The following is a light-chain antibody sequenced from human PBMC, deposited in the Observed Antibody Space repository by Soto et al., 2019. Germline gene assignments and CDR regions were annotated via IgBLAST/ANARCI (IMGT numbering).Light chain of an antibody. J-gene: IGKJ2*01. CDR3: QHSYTAPPFT. CDR1: QNINNY. V-gene: IGKV1-39*01. Sequence: DIQMTQSPSSLSASVGASVTITCRASQNINNYLNWYQQKPGKAPRLLIYAASTLHSGVPSRFTGSGSGTDFSLTINGLQPEDFATYYCQHSYTAPPFTFGQGTRLEI. CDR2: AAS.